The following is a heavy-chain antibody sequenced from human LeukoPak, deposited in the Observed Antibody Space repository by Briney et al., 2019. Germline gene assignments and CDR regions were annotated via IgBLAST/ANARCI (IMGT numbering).Heavy chain of an antibody. V-gene: IGHV3-23*01. D-gene: IGHD6-19*01. CDR3: AKVGSGWYSGFDY. Sequence: GVSLRLSCTASGFTFSSYAMSWVRHVPGKGLEWVSVISGSGDNTVYADSVKGRFTISRDNSKNTLYLQMNSLRAEDTAVYYCAKVGSGWYSGFDYWGQGTLVTVSS. CDR1: GFTFSSYA. J-gene: IGHJ4*02. CDR2: ISGSGDNT.